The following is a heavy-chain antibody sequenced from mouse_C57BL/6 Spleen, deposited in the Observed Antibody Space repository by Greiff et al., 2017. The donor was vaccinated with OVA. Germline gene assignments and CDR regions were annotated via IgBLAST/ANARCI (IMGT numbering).Heavy chain of an antibody. CDR1: GYAFSSSW. J-gene: IGHJ2*01. D-gene: IGHD1-1*01. CDR3: ARSPITTVALRGY. Sequence: QVQLQQSGPELVKPGASVKISCKASGYAFSSSWMNWVKQRPGKGLEWIGRIYPGDGDTNYNGKFKGKATLTADKSSSTAYMQLSSLTSEDSAVYFCARSPITTVALRGYWGKGTTLTVSS. CDR2: IYPGDGDT. V-gene: IGHV1-82*01.